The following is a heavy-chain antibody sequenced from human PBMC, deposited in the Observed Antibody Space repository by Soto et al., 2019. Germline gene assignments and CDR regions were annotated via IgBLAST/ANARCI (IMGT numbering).Heavy chain of an antibody. V-gene: IGHV1-18*01. CDR3: AREGYYSGSESYSPPRYYGMDV. J-gene: IGHJ6*02. CDR1: GYNFHNYG. D-gene: IGHD3-10*01. Sequence: QVQLVQSGAEVKKPGASVKVSCKTSGYNFHNYGISWVRQAPGQGLEWMGWISDYNGNTKYAQKFQGRVTMATDTSTRTAYMELRSLRSDDTAVYYCAREGYYSGSESYSPPRYYGMDVWGQGTTVTVSS. CDR2: ISDYNGNT.